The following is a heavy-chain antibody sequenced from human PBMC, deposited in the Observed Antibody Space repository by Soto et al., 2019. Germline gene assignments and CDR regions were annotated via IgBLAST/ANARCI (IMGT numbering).Heavy chain of an antibody. CDR1: GYTFTGNY. CDR3: ARVARVGDDYLYSFDS. J-gene: IGHJ4*02. CDR2: INPNTGAT. V-gene: IGHV1-2*02. D-gene: IGHD3-16*01. Sequence: QVQLVQSGAEVKTPGASVKVSCKASGYTFTGNYIHWVRQAPGQGLEWMGWINPNTGATNYAQKFQGRVTLTRDTSISATVLEVNRLTSDDTAVYFCARVARVGDDYLYSFDSWGQGTLVIVSS.